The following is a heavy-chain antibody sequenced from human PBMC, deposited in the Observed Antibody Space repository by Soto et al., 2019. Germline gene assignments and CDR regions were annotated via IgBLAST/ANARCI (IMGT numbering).Heavy chain of an antibody. CDR1: GFTFSTYW. CDR2: IKTDGTYA. CDR3: AAGGSGDYAN. J-gene: IGHJ4*02. D-gene: IGHD3-22*01. V-gene: IGHV3-74*01. Sequence: EVQLLESGGDVVQPGGSLRRSCAASGFTFSTYWMHWVRQAPGKGLLWVSRIKTDGTYATYADSVKGRFTISRDNAKHTLYLQMNSLRVEDAAVYYCAAGGSGDYANWGQGTLVTVSS.